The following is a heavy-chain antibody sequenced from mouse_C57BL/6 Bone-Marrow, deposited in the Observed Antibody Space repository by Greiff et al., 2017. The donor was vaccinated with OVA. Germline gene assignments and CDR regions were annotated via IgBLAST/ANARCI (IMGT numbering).Heavy chain of an antibody. CDR2: IYPGDGDT. V-gene: IGHV1-82*01. CDR1: GYAFSSSW. Sequence: VNVVESGPELVKPGASVQISCKASGYAFSSSWMNWVKQRPGKGLEWIGRIYPGDGDTNYNGKFKGKATLTADKSSSTAYMQLSSLTSEDSAVYFCARTNWSDYWGQGTTLTVSS. J-gene: IGHJ2*01. CDR3: ARTNWSDY. D-gene: IGHD4-1*01.